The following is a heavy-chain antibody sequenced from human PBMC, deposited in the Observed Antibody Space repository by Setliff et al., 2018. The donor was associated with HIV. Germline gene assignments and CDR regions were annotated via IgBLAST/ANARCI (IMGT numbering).Heavy chain of an antibody. V-gene: IGHV4-59*08. CDR3: ASRIYYYDESRVLREEGFVP. CDR2: IHYTGIS. CDR1: GGSMGSHY. Sequence: SETLSLTCVISGGSMGSHYWSWIRQSPGKGLEWIGNIHYTGISDINPSLKRRATISLDRPKIQFSVKLTSVTAADTAMYYCASRIYYYDESRVLREEGFVPWGQGTLVTVSS. J-gene: IGHJ5*02. D-gene: IGHD3-22*01.